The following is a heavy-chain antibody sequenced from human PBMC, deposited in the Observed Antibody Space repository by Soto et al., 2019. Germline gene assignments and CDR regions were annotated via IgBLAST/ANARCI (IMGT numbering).Heavy chain of an antibody. D-gene: IGHD5-18*01. Sequence: QVQLVESGGGVVQPGTSLRLACEASGFNFGAYGMHWVRQAPGKGLEWVAVISHDGTKTYYSDSVKGRFTISRDNSKNVLYVQMVCLRPDDTAVYSCAKDRRDGYTTCSRCYGVDVWGQGTTVTVSS. V-gene: IGHV3-30*18. J-gene: IGHJ6*02. CDR2: ISHDGTKT. CDR1: GFNFGAYG. CDR3: AKDRRDGYTTCSRCYGVDV.